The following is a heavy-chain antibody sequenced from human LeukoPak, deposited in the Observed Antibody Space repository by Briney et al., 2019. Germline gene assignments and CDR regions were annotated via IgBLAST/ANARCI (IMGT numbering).Heavy chain of an antibody. Sequence: GGSLRLSCAASGFTFSSYGMHWVRQAPGKGLEWVAVISYDGSNKYYADSVKGRFTISRDNSKNTLYLQMNSLGAEDTAVYYCAKDLRYYDILTGPPHGMDVWGQGTTVTVSS. CDR1: GFTFSSYG. CDR3: AKDLRYYDILTGPPHGMDV. J-gene: IGHJ6*02. V-gene: IGHV3-30*18. D-gene: IGHD3-9*01. CDR2: ISYDGSNK.